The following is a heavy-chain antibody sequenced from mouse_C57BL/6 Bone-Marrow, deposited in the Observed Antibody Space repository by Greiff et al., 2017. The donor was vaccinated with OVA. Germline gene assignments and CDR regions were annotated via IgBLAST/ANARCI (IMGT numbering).Heavy chain of an antibody. J-gene: IGHJ2*01. V-gene: IGHV1-82*01. CDR3: ATLLGDYFDY. Sequence: QVQLKESGPELVKPGASVKISCKASGYAFSSSWMNWVKQRPGKGLEWIGRIYPGDGDTNYNGKFKGKATLTADKSSSTAYMQLSSLTSEDSAVYCCATLLGDYFDYWGQGTTLTVSS. CDR2: IYPGDGDT. CDR1: GYAFSSSW. D-gene: IGHD4-1*01.